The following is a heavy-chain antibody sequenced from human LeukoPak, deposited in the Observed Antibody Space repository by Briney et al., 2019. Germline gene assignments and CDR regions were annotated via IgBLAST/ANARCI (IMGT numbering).Heavy chain of an antibody. Sequence: PPETLSLTCTVSGGSISSYYWSWIRQPPGKGLEWIGYIYYSGSTNYNPSLKSRVTISVDTSKNQFSLKLSSVTAADTAVYYCARSGIQLWSSFDYWGQGTLVTVSS. CDR2: IYYSGST. V-gene: IGHV4-59*01. CDR3: ARSGIQLWSSFDY. J-gene: IGHJ4*02. D-gene: IGHD5-18*01. CDR1: GGSISSYY.